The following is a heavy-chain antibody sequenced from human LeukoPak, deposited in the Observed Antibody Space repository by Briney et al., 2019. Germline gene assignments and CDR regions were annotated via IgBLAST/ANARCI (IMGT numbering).Heavy chain of an antibody. V-gene: IGHV3-30*03. CDR3: ARDGAYSTIFY. CDR2: ISYDGSNK. J-gene: IGHJ4*01. Sequence: GSLRLSCAASGFTFSSYGMHWVRQAPGKGLEWVAVISYDGSNKYYADSVKGRFTISRDNSKNTLYLQMNSLRAEDTAVYYCARDGAYSTIFYWGQGTLVTVSS. D-gene: IGHD3-3*01. CDR1: GFTFSSYG.